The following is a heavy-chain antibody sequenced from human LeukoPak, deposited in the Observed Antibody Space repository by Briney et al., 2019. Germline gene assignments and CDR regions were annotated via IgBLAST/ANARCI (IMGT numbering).Heavy chain of an antibody. Sequence: WINPDSGGXNYAQKFQGRVXMTRDTSISTAYMEVSRLRSDDTAVYYCAREGSGXXGXFDYWGQGXXXXVSS. CDR2: INPDSGGX. V-gene: IGHV1-2*02. J-gene: IGHJ4*02. D-gene: IGHD6-19*01. CDR3: AREGSGXXGXFDY.